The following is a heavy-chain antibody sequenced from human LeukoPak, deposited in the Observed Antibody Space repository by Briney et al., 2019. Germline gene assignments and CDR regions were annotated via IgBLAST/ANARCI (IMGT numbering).Heavy chain of an antibody. V-gene: IGHV3-21*01. D-gene: IGHD1-1*01. CDR1: GYTLTSYG. CDR3: ARANLGTGISFDY. CDR2: ISNSGSYI. Sequence: SCKASGYTLTSYGINWVRQAPGKGLEWVSSISNSGSYIYYADSVKGRFTISRDNAKNSLYLQMNSLRAEDTAVYYCARANLGTGISFDYWGQGTLVTVSS. J-gene: IGHJ4*02.